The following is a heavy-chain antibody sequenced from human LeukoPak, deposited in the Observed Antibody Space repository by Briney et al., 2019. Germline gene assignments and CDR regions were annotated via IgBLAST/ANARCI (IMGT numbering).Heavy chain of an antibody. Sequence: ASVKVSCKASGYTFTSYAMHWVRQAPGQRLEWMGWINAGNGNTKYSQKFQGRVTITRDTSASTAYMELSSLRSEDTAVYCCARDRAYCSSTSCYKGWDYWCQGTLVTVSS. CDR3: ARDRAYCSSTSCYKGWDY. V-gene: IGHV1-3*01. CDR1: GYTFTSYA. J-gene: IGHJ4*02. D-gene: IGHD2-2*02. CDR2: INAGNGNT.